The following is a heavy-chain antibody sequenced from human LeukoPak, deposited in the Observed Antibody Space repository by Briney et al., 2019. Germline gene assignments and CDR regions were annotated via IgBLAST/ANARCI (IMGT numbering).Heavy chain of an antibody. CDR3: AITGYSSGWIPDY. J-gene: IGHJ4*02. CDR2: MNPNSGNT. Sequence: ASVTVSCKASGYTFTSYDINWVRQATGQGLEWMGWMNPNSGNTGYAQKFQGRVTMTRNTSISTAYMELSSLRSEDTAVYYCAITGYSSGWIPDYWGQGTLVTVSS. V-gene: IGHV1-8*01. CDR1: GYTFTSYD. D-gene: IGHD6-19*01.